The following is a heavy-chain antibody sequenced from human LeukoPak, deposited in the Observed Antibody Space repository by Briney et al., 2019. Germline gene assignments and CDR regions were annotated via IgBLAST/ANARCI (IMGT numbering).Heavy chain of an antibody. J-gene: IGHJ5*02. CDR1: DGSISSGYYY. CDR3: ARLVDYCSSTSCYASGWFDP. Sequence: PSETLSLTCSVSDGSISSGYYYWGWIRQPPGKGLEWIGSIYYSGSTYYNPSLKSRVTISVDTSKNQFSLKLSSVTAADTAVYYCARLVDYCSSTSCYASGWFDPWGQGTLVTVSS. D-gene: IGHD2-2*01. V-gene: IGHV4-39*01. CDR2: IYYSGST.